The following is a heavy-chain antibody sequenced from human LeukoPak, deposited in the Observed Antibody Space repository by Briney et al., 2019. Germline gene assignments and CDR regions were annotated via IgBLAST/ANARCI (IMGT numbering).Heavy chain of an antibody. D-gene: IGHD6-19*01. V-gene: IGHV3-23*01. CDR2: ITATGDTT. CDR3: AGDRNSDWYSPLDY. CDR1: GFTFSSYS. Sequence: GGSLRLSCAASGFTFSSYSMNWIRQAPGKGLEWVAIITATGDTTYYADSVKGRFTISRDNSRNTVYMQMDSLRAEDTAIYYCAGDRNSDWYSPLDYWGQGSQVTVSP. J-gene: IGHJ4*02.